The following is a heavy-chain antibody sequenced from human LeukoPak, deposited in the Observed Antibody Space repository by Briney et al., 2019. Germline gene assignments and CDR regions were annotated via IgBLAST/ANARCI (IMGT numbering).Heavy chain of an antibody. D-gene: IGHD3-22*01. CDR3: ARDHYYDSRGYVPFGY. Sequence: GGSLRLSCVASGFTFRDYYMSWVRQAPGKGLEWVANIKQDGSEKYYVDSVKGRFTISRDNAKNSVYLQMNGLRAEDTAVYYCARDHYYDSRGYVPFGYWGQGTLVTVSS. CDR1: GFTFRDYY. CDR2: IKQDGSEK. V-gene: IGHV3-7*05. J-gene: IGHJ4*02.